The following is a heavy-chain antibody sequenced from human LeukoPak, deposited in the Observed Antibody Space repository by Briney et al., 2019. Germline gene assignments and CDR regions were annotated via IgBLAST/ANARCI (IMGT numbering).Heavy chain of an antibody. J-gene: IGHJ4*02. CDR3: ARGGDGYNQVGY. CDR1: GFTFSSYA. CDR2: IYSGGST. D-gene: IGHD5-24*01. V-gene: IGHV3-53*01. Sequence: PGRSLRLSCAASGFTFSSYAMHWVRQAPGKGLEWVSVIYSGGSTYYADSVKGRFTISRDNSKNTLYLQMNSLRAEDTAVYYCARGGDGYNQVGYWGQGTLVTVSS.